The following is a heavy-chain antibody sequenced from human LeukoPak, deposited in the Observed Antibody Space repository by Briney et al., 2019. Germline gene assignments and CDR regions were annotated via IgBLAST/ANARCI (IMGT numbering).Heavy chain of an antibody. D-gene: IGHD6-13*01. Sequence: PGGSLRLSCAASGFTFSSYEMNWVRQAPGKGLEWVSYISSSGSTIYYADSVKGRFTISRDNAKNSLYLQMKSLRAEDTAVYYCAREYSSSWDFDYWGQGTLVTVSS. CDR2: ISSSGSTI. V-gene: IGHV3-48*03. CDR1: GFTFSSYE. J-gene: IGHJ4*02. CDR3: AREYSSSWDFDY.